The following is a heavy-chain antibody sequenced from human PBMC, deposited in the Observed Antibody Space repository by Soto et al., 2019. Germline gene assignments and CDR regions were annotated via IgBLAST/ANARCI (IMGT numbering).Heavy chain of an antibody. CDR2: INPNSGGT. D-gene: IGHD4-4*01. V-gene: IGHV1-2*02. J-gene: IGHJ6*02. CDR1: GYTFTGYY. CDR3: ATYYSNGYYYYYGMDV. Sequence: ASVKVSCKASGYTFTGYYMHWVRQAPGQGLEWVGWINPNSGGTNYAQKFQGRVTMTRDTSISTAYMELSRLRSDDTAVYYCATYYSNGYYYYYGMDVWGQGTTVTVSS.